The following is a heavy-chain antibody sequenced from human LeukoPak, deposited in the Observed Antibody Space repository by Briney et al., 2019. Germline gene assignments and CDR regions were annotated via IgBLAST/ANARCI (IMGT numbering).Heavy chain of an antibody. Sequence: GGSLRLSCAASGHTFGSFSMSWVRHAPGKGREWGSYISISSDTIHYAESAGGRFTISRDNANNSLYLQMNSLRAEDTAVYCGAFGGGTAGLFDYWGQGTRVTVSS. CDR1: GHTFGSFS. CDR3: AFGGGTAGLFDY. V-gene: IGHV3-48*04. CDR2: ISISSDTI. D-gene: IGHD1-1*01. J-gene: IGHJ4*02.